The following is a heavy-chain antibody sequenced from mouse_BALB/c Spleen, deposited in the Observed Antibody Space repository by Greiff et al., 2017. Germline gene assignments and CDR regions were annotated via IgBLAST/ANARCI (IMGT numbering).Heavy chain of an antibody. Sequence: EVMLVESGPGLVKPSQSLSLTCTVTGYSITSDYAWNWIRQFPGNKLEWMGYISYSGSTSYNPSLKSRISITRDTSKNQFFLQLNSVTTEDTATYYCARYDGYYGGFAYWGQGTLVTVSA. V-gene: IGHV3-2*02. CDR2: ISYSGST. CDR3: ARYDGYYGGFAY. D-gene: IGHD2-3*01. J-gene: IGHJ3*01. CDR1: GYSITSDYA.